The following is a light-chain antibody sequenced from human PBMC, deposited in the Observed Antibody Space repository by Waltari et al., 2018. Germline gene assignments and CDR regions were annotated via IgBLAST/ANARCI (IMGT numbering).Light chain of an antibody. Sequence: QSVLTQPPSVSAAPGQKVTISCSGNISNIGNNYVSWYQQFPGTSPKVLIYDNDKGPSGIPARFSGSKSGTSATLAFTGLQTGDEADYYCAAWDSSLSAAVFGGGTKLTVL. J-gene: IGLJ2*01. CDR2: DND. CDR1: ISNIGNNY. V-gene: IGLV1-51*01. CDR3: AAWDSSLSAAV.